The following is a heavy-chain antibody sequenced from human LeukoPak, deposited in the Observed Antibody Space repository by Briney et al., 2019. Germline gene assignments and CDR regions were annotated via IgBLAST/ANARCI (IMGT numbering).Heavy chain of an antibody. J-gene: IGHJ4*02. CDR3: ARDEDTAMVTGGLDY. CDR1: GFTFSSYC. D-gene: IGHD5-18*01. CDR2: ISSSSSYI. Sequence: PGGSLRLSCAASGFTFSSYCMNWVRQAPGKGLEWVSSISSSSSYIYYADSVKGRFTISRDNAKNSLYLQMNSLRAEDTAVYYCARDEDTAMVTGGLDYWGQGTLVTVSS. V-gene: IGHV3-21*01.